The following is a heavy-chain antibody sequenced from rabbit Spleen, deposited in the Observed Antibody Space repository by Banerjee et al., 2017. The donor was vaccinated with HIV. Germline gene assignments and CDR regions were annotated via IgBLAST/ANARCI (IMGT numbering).Heavy chain of an antibody. CDR3: ARHETNYDYGYAYTL. J-gene: IGHJ3*01. CDR1: GFDFRRYY. D-gene: IGHD6-1*01. V-gene: IGHV1S7*01. Sequence: QLKESGGGLVQPGGSLKLSCKASGFDFRRYYLTWVRQAPGTGLEWIGIIDVGEGNTDYASWVNGRFTISSDNAQNTVDLQMSGLTAADTATYFCARHETNYDYGYAYTLWGQGTLVTVS. CDR2: IDVGEGNT.